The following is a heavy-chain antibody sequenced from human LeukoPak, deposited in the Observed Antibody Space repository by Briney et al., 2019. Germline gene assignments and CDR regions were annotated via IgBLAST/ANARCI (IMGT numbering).Heavy chain of an antibody. CDR2: INWNGGST. CDR1: GFTFDDYA. Sequence: GGSLRLSCAASGFTFDDYAMHWVRQAPGKGLEWVSGINWNGGSTGYADSVKGRFTISRDNAKNSLYLQVNSLRAEDTALYYCARGAHYCSGGSCYSVGYYYMDVWGKGTTVTVSS. J-gene: IGHJ6*03. CDR3: ARGAHYCSGGSCYSVGYYYMDV. D-gene: IGHD2-15*01. V-gene: IGHV3-20*04.